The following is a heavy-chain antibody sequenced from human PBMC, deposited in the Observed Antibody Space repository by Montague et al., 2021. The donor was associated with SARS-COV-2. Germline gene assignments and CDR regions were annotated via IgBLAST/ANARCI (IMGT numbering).Heavy chain of an antibody. J-gene: IGHJ6*02. CDR1: GDSVSSNSAA. CDR2: TYYRSKWYN. CDR3: ARDTRIQLWFGRDYYYGMDV. Sequence: CAISGDSVSSNSAAWNWIRQSPSRGLEWLGRTYYRSKWYNDYAVSVKSRITINPDTSKNQFSLQPNSVTPEDTAVYYCARDTRIQLWFGRDYYYGMDVWGQGTTVTVSS. D-gene: IGHD5-18*01. V-gene: IGHV6-1*01.